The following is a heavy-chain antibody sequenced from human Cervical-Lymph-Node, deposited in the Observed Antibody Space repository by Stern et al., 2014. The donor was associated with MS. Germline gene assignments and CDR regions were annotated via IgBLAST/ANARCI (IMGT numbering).Heavy chain of an antibody. Sequence: QVQLGQSGAEVKKPGASVKVSCKASGYTFTSYAMHWVRQAPGQRLEWMGWINAGNGNTNYAQKLQGRVTMTTDTSTSTAYMELRSLRSDDTAVYYCASILRPPDAFDIWGQGTMVTVSS. CDR1: GYTFTSYA. D-gene: IGHD4-17*01. V-gene: IGHV1-3*01. J-gene: IGHJ3*02. CDR2: INAGNGNT. CDR3: ASILRPPDAFDI.